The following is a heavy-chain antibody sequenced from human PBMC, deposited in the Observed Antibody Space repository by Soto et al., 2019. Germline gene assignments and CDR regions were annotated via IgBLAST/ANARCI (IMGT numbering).Heavy chain of an antibody. CDR3: ARDGAVAGTTSTQYYSGMDV. Sequence: ASVKVSCKASGGTFNSYAISWVRQAPGQRLEWMGGIIPIFGTANYAQKFQGRVTITADESTSTAYMELSSLRSEDTAVYYCARDGAVAGTTSTQYYSGMDVWGQGTTVTVSS. V-gene: IGHV1-69*13. CDR2: IIPIFGTA. J-gene: IGHJ6*02. CDR1: GGTFNSYA. D-gene: IGHD1-1*01.